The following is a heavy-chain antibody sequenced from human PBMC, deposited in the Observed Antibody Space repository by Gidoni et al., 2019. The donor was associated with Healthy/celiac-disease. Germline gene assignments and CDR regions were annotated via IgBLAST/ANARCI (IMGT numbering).Heavy chain of an antibody. Sequence: QVQLQESGPGLVKPSETLSLTCTVSGGSISSYYWSWIRQPPGKGLEWIGYTYYSGRTNYNTSRKSRVTISVDTSKNQFSLKLSSVTAADTAVYYCARHFYDSSGYFYWYFDLWGRGTLVTVSS. V-gene: IGHV4-59*08. CDR1: GGSISSYY. J-gene: IGHJ2*01. CDR3: ARHFYDSSGYFYWYFDL. D-gene: IGHD3-22*01. CDR2: TYYSGRT.